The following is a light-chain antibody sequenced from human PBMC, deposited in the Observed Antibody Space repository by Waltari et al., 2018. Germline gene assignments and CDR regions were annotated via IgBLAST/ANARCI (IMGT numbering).Light chain of an antibody. CDR3: SSRDISAEHVV. CDR2: ANN. Sequence: TQDPAVSVALGQTVRITCQGDSLKIYHTSWYQQRPGQAPLLVIYANNNRPAGIPDRFSVSYSGDTSYLTITGAQAEDEADYYCSSRDISAEHVVFGGGTKLAVL. CDR1: SLKIYH. V-gene: IGLV3-19*01. J-gene: IGLJ2*01.